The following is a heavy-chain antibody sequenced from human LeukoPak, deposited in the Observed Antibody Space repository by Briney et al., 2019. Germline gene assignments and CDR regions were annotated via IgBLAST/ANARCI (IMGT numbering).Heavy chain of an antibody. CDR2: IWYDGSNK. J-gene: IGHJ3*02. V-gene: IGHV3-33*01. D-gene: IGHD3-22*01. Sequence: PGGSLRLSCAASGFTFSSYDMHWVRQAPGKGLEWVAVIWYDGSNKYYADSVKGRFTISRDNSKNTLYLQMNSLRAEDTAVYYCARDRGYYYDSSGYPLSDAFDIWGQGTMVTVSS. CDR3: ARDRGYYYDSSGYPLSDAFDI. CDR1: GFTFSSYD.